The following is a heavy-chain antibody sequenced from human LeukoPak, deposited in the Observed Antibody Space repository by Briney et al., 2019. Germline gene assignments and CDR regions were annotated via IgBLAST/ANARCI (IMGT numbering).Heavy chain of an antibody. Sequence: PGGSLRLSCAASGFTFSSYRMHWVRQAPGKGLEWVSSITSSSSSMSYADSVKGRFTISRDYAKNSLYLQMNSLRDEDTAVYYCARDRMYARDYWGQGTLVTVSS. CDR3: ARDRMYARDY. D-gene: IGHD2-15*01. CDR1: GFTFSSYR. V-gene: IGHV3-48*02. J-gene: IGHJ4*02. CDR2: ITSSSSSM.